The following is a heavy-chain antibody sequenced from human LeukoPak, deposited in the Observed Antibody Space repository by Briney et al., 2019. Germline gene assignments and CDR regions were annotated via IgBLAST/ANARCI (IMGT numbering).Heavy chain of an antibody. D-gene: IGHD1-26*01. J-gene: IGHJ4*02. V-gene: IGHV3-33*01. Sequence: GGSLRLSCAASGFTLSSYGMHWVRQAPGKGLEWVAVIWYDGSNKYYADSVKGRFTISRDNSKNTLYLQMNSLRAEDTAVYYCARGWGIVGATVYYFDYWGQGTLVTVSS. CDR2: IWYDGSNK. CDR1: GFTLSSYG. CDR3: ARGWGIVGATVYYFDY.